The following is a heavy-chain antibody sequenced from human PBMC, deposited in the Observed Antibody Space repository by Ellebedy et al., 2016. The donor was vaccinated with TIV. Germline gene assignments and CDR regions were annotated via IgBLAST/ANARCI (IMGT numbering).Heavy chain of an antibody. CDR2: TISIFGIP. Sequence: SVKVSCXASGYTFTSYYMHWVRQAPGQGLEWMGGTISIFGIPNYAQKFQGRVTIIADESTSTAYMELSSLRSEDTAVYYCARDRSMDSQYYFDYWGQGTLVTVSP. V-gene: IGHV1-69*13. J-gene: IGHJ4*02. CDR3: ARDRSMDSQYYFDY. D-gene: IGHD3-16*02. CDR1: GYTFTSYY.